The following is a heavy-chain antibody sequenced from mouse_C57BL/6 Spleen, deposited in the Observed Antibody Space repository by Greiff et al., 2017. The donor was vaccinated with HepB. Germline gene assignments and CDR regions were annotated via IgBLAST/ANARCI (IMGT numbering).Heavy chain of an antibody. CDR1: GFSLTSYG. D-gene: IGHD1-1*01. Sequence: VKLQESGPGLVQPSQSLSITCTVSGFSLTSYGVHWVRQSPGKGLEWLGVIWSGGSTDYNAAFISRLSISKDNSKSQVFFKMNSLQADDTAIYYCATYYGSSEGFAYWGQGTLVTVSA. CDR2: IWSGGST. V-gene: IGHV2-2*01. CDR3: ATYYGSSEGFAY. J-gene: IGHJ3*01.